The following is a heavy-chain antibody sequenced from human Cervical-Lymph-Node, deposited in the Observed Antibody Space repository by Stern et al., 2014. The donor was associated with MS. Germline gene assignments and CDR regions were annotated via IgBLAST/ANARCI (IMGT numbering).Heavy chain of an antibody. Sequence: VQLVESGAEMKKPGASVMISCKASGYTFTSYYVHWLRQAPGQVPELMGIINAGGGSPTYAQKFQGRIPLSKDTSTSTVYLEVRSLTSEDTAVYFCARGYTGHDVYHWFEPWGQGTLVTVSS. CDR2: INAGGGSP. D-gene: IGHD5-12*01. V-gene: IGHV1-46*01. CDR1: GYTFTSYY. J-gene: IGHJ5*02. CDR3: ARGYTGHDVYHWFEP.